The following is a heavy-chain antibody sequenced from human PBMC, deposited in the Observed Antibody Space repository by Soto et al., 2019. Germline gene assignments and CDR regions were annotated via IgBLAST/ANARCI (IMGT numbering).Heavy chain of an antibody. Sequence: PGGSLRLSCAASGFTVSSNYMSWVRQAPGKGLEWVSVIYSGGSTYYADSVKGRFTISRDNSKNTLYLQMNSLRAEDTAVYYCARERVYYGSGAYGMDVWGQGTTVTVSS. D-gene: IGHD3-10*01. CDR1: GFTVSSNY. V-gene: IGHV3-53*01. J-gene: IGHJ6*02. CDR2: IYSGGST. CDR3: ARERVYYGSGAYGMDV.